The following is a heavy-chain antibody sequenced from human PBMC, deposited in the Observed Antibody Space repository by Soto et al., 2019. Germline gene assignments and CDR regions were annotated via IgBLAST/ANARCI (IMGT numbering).Heavy chain of an antibody. J-gene: IGHJ4*02. D-gene: IGHD6-19*01. Sequence: QITLKESGPTLVKPTQTLTLTCTFSGFSLSSTRMAVGWISQPPGKALEWLALIYWDDDKRYSPLLKSRLTITKDTSKNQVVLTMSNMDPVDTASYYCAHIVVAGLGYYFDYWGQGTLVTVSS. CDR1: GFSLSSTRMA. CDR2: IYWDDDK. CDR3: AHIVVAGLGYYFDY. V-gene: IGHV2-5*02.